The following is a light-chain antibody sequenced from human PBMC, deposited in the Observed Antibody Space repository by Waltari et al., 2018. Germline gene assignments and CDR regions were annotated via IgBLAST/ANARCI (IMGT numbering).Light chain of an antibody. CDR2: DGY. CDR1: ASDAGPYKL. V-gene: IGLV2-23*01. Sequence: QSALTQPASVSGSPGQSITFSCTGTASDAGPYKLVSWYQHHPGTAPKLIIYDGYKRRSGFSSRFSASKSGDTASLTISGLQSEDEADYYCCSYVGGAKVTFGGGTKVTVL. CDR3: CSYVGGAKVT. J-gene: IGLJ2*01.